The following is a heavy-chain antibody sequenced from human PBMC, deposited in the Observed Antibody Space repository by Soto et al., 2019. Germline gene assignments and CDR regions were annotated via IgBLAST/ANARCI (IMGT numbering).Heavy chain of an antibody. CDR1: GFTFSSYS. V-gene: IGHV3-21*01. D-gene: IGHD2-15*01. J-gene: IGHJ4*02. CDR3: AILVVVVAATHDY. Sequence: GGSLRLSCAASGFTFSSYSMNWVRQAPGKGLEWVSSISSSSSYIYYADSVKGRFTISRDNAKNSLYLQMNSLRAEDTAVYYCAILVVVVAATHDYWGQGALVTVSS. CDR2: ISSSSSYI.